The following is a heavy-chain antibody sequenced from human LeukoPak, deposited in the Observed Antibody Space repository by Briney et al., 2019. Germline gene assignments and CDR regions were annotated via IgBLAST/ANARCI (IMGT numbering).Heavy chain of an antibody. V-gene: IGHV3-13*01. D-gene: IGHD3-10*01. CDR3: ARGGNTYYYGSGSYYNGNDAFDI. CDR1: GFTFSSYD. CDR2: IGTAGDT. Sequence: GGSLRLSCAASGFTFSSYDMHWVRQATGKGLEWVSAIGTAGDTYYPGSVKGRFTISRENAKNSLYLQMNSLRAGDTAVYYCARGGNTYYYGSGSYYNGNDAFDIWGQGTMVTVSS. J-gene: IGHJ3*02.